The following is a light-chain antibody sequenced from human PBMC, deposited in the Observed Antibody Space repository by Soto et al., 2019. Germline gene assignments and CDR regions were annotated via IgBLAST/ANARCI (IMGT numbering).Light chain of an antibody. CDR1: QSVLYSSNNKNY. J-gene: IGKJ3*01. V-gene: IGKV4-1*01. CDR3: QQYYSTPFT. Sequence: DIVRTQSPDSLAVSLGERATINCKSSQSVLYSSNNKNYLAWYQQKPGQPPKLLIYWASTRESGVPDRFSGSGSGTDFTPTISSLQAEDVAVYYCQQYYSTPFTFGPGTKVDI. CDR2: WAS.